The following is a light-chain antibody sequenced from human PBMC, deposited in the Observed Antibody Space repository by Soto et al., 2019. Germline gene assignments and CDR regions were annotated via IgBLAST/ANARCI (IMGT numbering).Light chain of an antibody. V-gene: IGLV2-14*03. Sequence: QSALTQPASVSGSPGQSITISCTGTSSDIGGYNFVSWYQQHPGTAPKLMIYAVTNRPSGVSNRFSGSKSGNTASLTISGLEAEDEAYYYCSSYTSRNTLVFGGGTQLTVL. CDR2: AVT. CDR3: SSYTSRNTLV. CDR1: SSDIGGYNF. J-gene: IGLJ2*01.